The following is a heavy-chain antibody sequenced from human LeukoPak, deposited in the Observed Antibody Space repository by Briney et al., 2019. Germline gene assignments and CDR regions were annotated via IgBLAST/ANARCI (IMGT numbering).Heavy chain of an antibody. CDR1: GFTFSSCW. CDR3: ARFTGYSSSWYTFFDY. Sequence: GGSLRLSCAASGFTFSSCWMHWVRQAPGKGLVWVSRINSDGSSTSYADSVKGRFTISRDNAKNTLYLQMNSLRAEDTAVYYCARFTGYSSSWYTFFDYWGQGTLVTVSS. CDR2: INSDGSST. D-gene: IGHD6-13*01. V-gene: IGHV3-74*01. J-gene: IGHJ4*02.